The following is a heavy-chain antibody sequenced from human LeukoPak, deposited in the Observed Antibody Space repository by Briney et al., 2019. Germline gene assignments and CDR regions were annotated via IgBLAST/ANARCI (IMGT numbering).Heavy chain of an antibody. Sequence: SETLSLTCTVSGGSISSSSDYWGWIRQAPGKGLEWIGSIYYHENTYYNSSLKSRVTISVDTSKNQFSLKLHSVTAADTAVYFCARRAYSAAYWKHFDYWGQGTLVTVSS. J-gene: IGHJ4*02. V-gene: IGHV4-39*01. CDR3: ARRAYSAAYWKHFDY. CDR1: GGSISSSSDY. CDR2: IYYHENT. D-gene: IGHD1-1*01.